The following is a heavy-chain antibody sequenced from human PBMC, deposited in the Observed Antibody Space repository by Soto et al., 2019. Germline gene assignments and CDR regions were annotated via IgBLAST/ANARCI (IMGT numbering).Heavy chain of an antibody. CDR1: GFTFSSYA. V-gene: IGHV3-30-3*01. Sequence: PGGSLRLSCAASGFTFSSYAMHWVRQAPGKGLEWVAVISYDGSNKYYADSVKGRFTISRDNSKNTLYLQMNSLRAEDTAVYYCARISGSWEPLRGGYFDYWGQGTLVTVSS. CDR2: ISYDGSNK. D-gene: IGHD1-26*01. CDR3: ARISGSWEPLRGGYFDY. J-gene: IGHJ4*02.